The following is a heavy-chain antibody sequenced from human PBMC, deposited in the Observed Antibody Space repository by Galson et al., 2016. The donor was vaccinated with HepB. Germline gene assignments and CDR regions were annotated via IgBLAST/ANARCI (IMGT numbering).Heavy chain of an antibody. CDR2: IWYDGSNK. CDR1: GFTFSSYA. J-gene: IGHJ4*02. CDR3: ARDGNPGGYFDY. V-gene: IGHV3-33*01. Sequence: LRLSCAASGFTFSSYAMHWVRQAPGKGLEWVALIWYDGSNKYYADPVKGRFTISRDDSKNTLYLQMNSLRAEDTAVYYCARDGNPGGYFDYWGQGTLVTVSS. D-gene: IGHD1-1*01.